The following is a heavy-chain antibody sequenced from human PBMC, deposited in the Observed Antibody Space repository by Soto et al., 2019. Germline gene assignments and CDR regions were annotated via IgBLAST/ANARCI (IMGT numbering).Heavy chain of an antibody. CDR2: IYYSGST. Sequence: SETLSLTCTVSGGSISSYYWSWIRQPPGKGLEWIGYIYYSGSTNYNPSLKSRVTISVDTSKNQFSLKLSSVTAADTAVYYCARDSRLDHDDFDIWGQGTLVTVSS. J-gene: IGHJ3*02. CDR1: GGSISSYY. CDR3: ARDSRLDHDDFDI. V-gene: IGHV4-59*01. D-gene: IGHD4-17*01.